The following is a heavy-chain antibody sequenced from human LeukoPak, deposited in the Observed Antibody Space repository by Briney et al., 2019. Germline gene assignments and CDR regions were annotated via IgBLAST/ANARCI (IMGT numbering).Heavy chain of an antibody. V-gene: IGHV3-23*01. CDR1: GFTFSSYA. D-gene: IGHD6-13*01. Sequence: GGSLRLSCAASGFTFSSYAMSWVRQAPGKGLEWVSAISGSGGSTYYADSVKGRFTISRDNSKNTLYLQMNSLRAEDTAVYYCAKVALQQPYPPYYFDYWGQGTLVTVSS. CDR3: AKVALQQPYPPYYFDY. J-gene: IGHJ4*02. CDR2: ISGSGGST.